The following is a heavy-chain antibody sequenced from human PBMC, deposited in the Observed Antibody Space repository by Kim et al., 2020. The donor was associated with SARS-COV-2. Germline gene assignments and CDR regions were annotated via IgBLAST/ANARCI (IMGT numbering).Heavy chain of an antibody. Sequence: GESLKISCKGSGYQFTKYWIAWVRQMPGKGLEFLGIIYPGDSATRYSPSFQGQVFISVDKSINTAYLQWHSLRASDSALYYCARVQIENLVKSFDIWGQGTGVTVS. CDR2: IYPGDSAT. J-gene: IGHJ3*02. CDR3: ARVQIENLVKSFDI. V-gene: IGHV5-51*01. CDR1: GYQFTKYW. D-gene: IGHD2-21*01.